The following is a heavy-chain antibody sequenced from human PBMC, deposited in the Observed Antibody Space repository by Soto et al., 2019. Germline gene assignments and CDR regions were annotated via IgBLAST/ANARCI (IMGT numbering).Heavy chain of an antibody. D-gene: IGHD3-3*01. Sequence: QVQLQESGPGLVKPSETLSLTCTVSGGSISSYYWSWIRQPPGKGLEWIGYIYYSGSTNYNPSLKSRVTISVGTSKNQFSLKLSSVTAADTAVYYCARDREAIFGVAGGWFDPWGQGTLVTVSS. CDR2: IYYSGST. CDR3: ARDREAIFGVAGGWFDP. V-gene: IGHV4-59*01. J-gene: IGHJ5*02. CDR1: GGSISSYY.